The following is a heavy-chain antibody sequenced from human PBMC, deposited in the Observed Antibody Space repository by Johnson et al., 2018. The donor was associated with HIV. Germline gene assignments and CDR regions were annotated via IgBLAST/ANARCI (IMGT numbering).Heavy chain of an antibody. D-gene: IGHD1-20*01. CDR1: GFIFSDYY. CDR2: ISGSGFDT. V-gene: IGHV3-11*04. CDR3: ARAPYNWNEGLFAAFDM. Sequence: QVQLVESGGGLVKAGGSLRLSCAASGFIFSDYYMNWIRQAPGKGLEWLSYISGSGFDTFYADSLKGRFTISRDNAKKSLYLQMSSLRAEDTAVYYCARAPYNWNEGLFAAFDMWGRGTKVTVSS. J-gene: IGHJ3*02.